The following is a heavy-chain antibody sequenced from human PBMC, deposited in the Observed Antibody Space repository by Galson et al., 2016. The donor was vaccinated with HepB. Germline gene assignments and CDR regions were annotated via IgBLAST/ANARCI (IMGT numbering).Heavy chain of an antibody. CDR2: TYYRSKWYN. V-gene: IGHV6-1*01. D-gene: IGHD2-21*01. CDR1: GDSVSSVAAI. Sequence: CAISGDSVSSVAAIWNWMRQSPSGGLEWLGRTYYRSKWYNEGAPSVKGRITISPDTSKNQFSLQLSSVTPEDTAIYYCARAGAGNAAGLFDTWGRGTPVTVSS. CDR3: ARAGAGNAAGLFDT. J-gene: IGHJ2*01.